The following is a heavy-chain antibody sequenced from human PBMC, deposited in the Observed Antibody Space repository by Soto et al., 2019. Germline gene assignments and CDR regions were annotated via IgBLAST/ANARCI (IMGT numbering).Heavy chain of an antibody. J-gene: IGHJ6*02. CDR3: ARGVRGGSGSPASYYYSGLDV. V-gene: IGHV3-23*01. Sequence: DVQLLESGGHLVQTGGSLRLSCAASGFTFSSYAMSWVRQAPGKGLEWVSSVSAGGDMTYYSDSVKGRFTISRDNSNNALFLQMNSLRIEDTALYYCARGVRGGSGSPASYYYSGLDVWGQGATVTVS. CDR1: GFTFSSYA. CDR2: VSAGGDMT. D-gene: IGHD3-10*01.